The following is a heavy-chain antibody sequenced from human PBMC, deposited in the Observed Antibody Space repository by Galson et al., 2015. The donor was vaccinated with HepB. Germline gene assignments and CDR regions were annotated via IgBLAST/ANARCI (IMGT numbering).Heavy chain of an antibody. D-gene: IGHD2-2*01. J-gene: IGHJ6*03. Sequence: SLRLSCATSGFTFGDYAMSWVRQAPGEGLEWVSTTSGRGISKYYADSVRGRFTISRDNSKKQLYLQMDSLRAEDTAVYYCAKSPGYCSSFDCPLDFYYYMDVWGKGTTVTVSS. CDR2: TSGRGISK. V-gene: IGHV3-23*01. CDR3: AKSPGYCSSFDCPLDFYYYMDV. CDR1: GFTFGDYA.